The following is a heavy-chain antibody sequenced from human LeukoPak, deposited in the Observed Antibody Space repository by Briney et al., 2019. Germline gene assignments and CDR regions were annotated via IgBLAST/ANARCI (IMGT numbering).Heavy chain of an antibody. V-gene: IGHV1-69*06. Sequence: SVKVSCKASGGTFSSYAISWVRQAPGQGLEWMGGIIPIFGTANYAQKFQGRVTITADKSTSTAYMELSSLRSEDTAVYYCARLDCSGGSCYSFRFDPWGQGTLVTVSS. CDR1: GGTFSSYA. D-gene: IGHD2-15*01. CDR2: IIPIFGTA. J-gene: IGHJ5*02. CDR3: ARLDCSGGSCYSFRFDP.